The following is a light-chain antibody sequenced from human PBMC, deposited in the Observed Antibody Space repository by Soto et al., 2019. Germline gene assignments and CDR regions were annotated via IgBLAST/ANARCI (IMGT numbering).Light chain of an antibody. Sequence: QSALTQPASVSGSPGQSITTSCTGTSSDVGSYNLVSWYQQHPGKAPKLMIYEVSKRPSGVSNRFSGSKSGNTASLTISGLQAEDEADYYCCSYAGSSTLLFVFGTGTKVTVL. CDR3: CSYAGSSTLLFV. CDR2: EVS. J-gene: IGLJ1*01. CDR1: SSDVGSYNL. V-gene: IGLV2-23*02.